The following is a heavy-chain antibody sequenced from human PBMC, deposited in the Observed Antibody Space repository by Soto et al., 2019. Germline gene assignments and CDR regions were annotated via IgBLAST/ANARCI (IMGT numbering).Heavy chain of an antibody. CDR2: ISSTTNYI. CDR3: ARESEDLTSNFDY. J-gene: IGHJ4*02. CDR1: GFSIRDYY. V-gene: IGHV3-21*06. Sequence: PGGSLRLSCAASGFSIRDYYMNWVRQAPGKGLEWVSSISSTTNYIYYGDSMKGRFTISRDNAKNSLYLEMNSLRAEDTAVYYCARESEDLTSNFDYWGQGTLVTVSS.